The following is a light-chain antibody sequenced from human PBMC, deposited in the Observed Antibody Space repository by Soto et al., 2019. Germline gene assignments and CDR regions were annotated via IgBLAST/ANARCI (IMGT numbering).Light chain of an antibody. CDR3: SSFAGSAKWV. CDR1: NSDVGGYNY. J-gene: IGLJ3*02. Sequence: QSALTQPPSASGSPGQSVTISCTGTNSDVGGYNYVSWYQQYPGKAPKLSIYEVTKRPSGVPDRFSGSKSGNTAYLTVSRLQCEDDAEYFCSSFAGSAKWVCCGGTKLAVL. V-gene: IGLV2-8*01. CDR2: EVT.